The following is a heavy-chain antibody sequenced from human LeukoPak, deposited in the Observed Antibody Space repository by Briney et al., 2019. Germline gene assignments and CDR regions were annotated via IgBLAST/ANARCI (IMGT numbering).Heavy chain of an antibody. CDR3: ARGRTVFDY. CDR2: IYYSGST. J-gene: IGHJ4*02. V-gene: IGHV4-59*11. D-gene: IGHD3/OR15-3a*01. CDR1: GGSISSHY. Sequence: SETLSLTCTVSGGSISSHYWSWIRQPPGKGLEWIGYIYYSGSTNYNPSLKSRVTISVDTSKNQFSLKLSSVTAADTAVYYCARGRTVFDYWGQGTLVTVSS.